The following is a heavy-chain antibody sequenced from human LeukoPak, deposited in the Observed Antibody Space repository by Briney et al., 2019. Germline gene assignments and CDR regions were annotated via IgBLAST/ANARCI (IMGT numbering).Heavy chain of an antibody. J-gene: IGHJ4*02. CDR2: IRPDGSYT. CDR1: GFIFSDFY. CDR3: ASDQVSGVFDY. Sequence: GGSLRLSCAGSGFIFSDFYINWIRQSPGKGLEWLAYIRPDGSYTTYGDSVKGRFVISRDNAKNSVSLQMNSLRVEDTAVYFCASDQVSGVFDYWGQGARVTVS. D-gene: IGHD5/OR15-5a*01. V-gene: IGHV3-11*05.